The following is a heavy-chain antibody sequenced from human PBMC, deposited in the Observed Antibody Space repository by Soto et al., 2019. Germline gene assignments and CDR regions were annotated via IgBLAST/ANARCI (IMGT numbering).Heavy chain of an antibody. CDR2: ISGSGGST. CDR3: AKQADFWSGYFDY. J-gene: IGHJ4*02. CDR1: GFTFSSYA. V-gene: IGHV3-23*01. Sequence: EVQLLESGGGLVQPGGSLRLSCAASGFTFSSYAMSWVRQAPGKGLEWVSAISGSGGSTYYADSVKGRFTISRDNSKNPLYLQMTSLRAEDTAVYYCAKQADFWSGYFDYWGQGTLVTVSS. D-gene: IGHD3-3*01.